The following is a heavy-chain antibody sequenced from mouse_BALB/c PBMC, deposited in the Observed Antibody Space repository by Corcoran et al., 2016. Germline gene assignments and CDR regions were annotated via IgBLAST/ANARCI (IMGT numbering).Heavy chain of an antibody. CDR1: GFNIKDTY. Sequence: EVQLQQFGAELVKPGASVKLSCTASGFNIKDTYMHWVKQRPEQGLEWIGRIDPANGNTKYDPKFQGKATITADTSSNTAYLQLSSLTSEDTAVYYCARKYGKGIYFDYWGQGTTLTVSS. V-gene: IGHV14-3*02. CDR3: ARKYGKGIYFDY. CDR2: IDPANGNT. J-gene: IGHJ2*01. D-gene: IGHD2-10*02.